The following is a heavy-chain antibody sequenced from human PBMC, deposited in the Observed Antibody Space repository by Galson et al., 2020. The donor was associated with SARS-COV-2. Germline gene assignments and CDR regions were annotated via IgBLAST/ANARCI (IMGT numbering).Heavy chain of an antibody. CDR1: ESTFSDSP. V-gene: IGHV3-73*01. Sequence: RASLRPSCATTESTFSDSPTHWVRQASGKRLKWDGRIRSKATNSATAYAASLKGRFTISRDDSKNTAYLQMNSLTTEDTAVYYCTRVPPDSSSFWDTFDIWGQGTVVTVSS. CDR3: TRVPPDSSSFWDTFDI. D-gene: IGHD6-6*01. CDR2: IRSKATNSAT. J-gene: IGHJ3*02.